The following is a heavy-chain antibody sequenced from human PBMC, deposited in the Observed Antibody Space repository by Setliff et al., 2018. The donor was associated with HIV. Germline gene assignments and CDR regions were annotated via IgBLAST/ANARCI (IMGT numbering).Heavy chain of an antibody. CDR1: GGSIRSSSSY. CDR3: ARVVDADYLDY. Sequence: PSETLSLTCTVSGGSIRSSSSYWGWIRQPTGKGLEWIGIIYYSGSTYYKPSLKSRVTISVDTSKNQFSLKLNSVTAADTAMYYCARVVDADYLDYWGQGTPVTVSS. CDR2: IYYSGST. D-gene: IGHD2-15*01. J-gene: IGHJ4*02. V-gene: IGHV4-39*01.